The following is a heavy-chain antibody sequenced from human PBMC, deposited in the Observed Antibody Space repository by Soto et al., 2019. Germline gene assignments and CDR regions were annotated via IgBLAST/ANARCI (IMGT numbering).Heavy chain of an antibody. CDR1: SDSIDTTNW. V-gene: IGHV4-4*02. CDR2: IFHSGNT. D-gene: IGHD3-16*01. J-gene: IGHJ6*02. Sequence: QVQLQESGPGLVKPSGTLSLTCAVSSDSIDTTNWWSWVRQPPGKGLEWIGEIFHSGNTYYNPSLASRVTTSFDTSKNQVSLHLRSVAAADTSVSYCARRTWGMDVWGQGTKVTVSS. CDR3: ARRTWGMDV.